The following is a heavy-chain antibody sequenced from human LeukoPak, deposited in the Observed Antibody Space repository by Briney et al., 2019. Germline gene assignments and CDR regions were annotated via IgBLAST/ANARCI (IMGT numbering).Heavy chain of an antibody. CDR1: GGTFSSYA. Sequence: SVKVSCKASGGTFSSYAISWVRQAPGQGLEWMGGIIPIFGTANYAQKFQGRVTITADESTSTAYMELSSLRSEDTAVYYCARGARGNYDFYYYYYYMDVWGKGTTVTVSS. V-gene: IGHV1-69*13. J-gene: IGHJ6*03. D-gene: IGHD3-3*01. CDR3: ARGARGNYDFYYYYYYMDV. CDR2: IIPIFGTA.